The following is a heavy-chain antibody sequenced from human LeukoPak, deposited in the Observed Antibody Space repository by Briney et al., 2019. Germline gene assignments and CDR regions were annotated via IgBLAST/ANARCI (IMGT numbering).Heavy chain of an antibody. V-gene: IGHV3-30*04. J-gene: IGHJ4*02. Sequence: GGSLRLSCAASQFTFSNYAFHWVRQAPGKGLEGVALITYDGGKKDYADSVKGRFTISRDNSRDTLYLQMNSLTVDDTAVYYCVRNRNLKMTSTGILGNWGLGTLVIVSS. CDR1: QFTFSNYA. CDR3: VRNRNLKMTSTGILGN. CDR2: ITYDGGKK. D-gene: IGHD3-3*02.